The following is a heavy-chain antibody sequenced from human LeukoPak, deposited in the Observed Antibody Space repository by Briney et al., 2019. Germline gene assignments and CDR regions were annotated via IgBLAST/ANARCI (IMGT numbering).Heavy chain of an antibody. CDR1: GYSISSGYY. D-gene: IGHD3-16*02. V-gene: IGHV4-38-2*02. CDR3: AIRRRDYVWGSYRPFDY. CDR2: INHSGST. Sequence: SETLSLTCTVSGYSISSGYYWSWIRQPPGKGLEWIGEINHSGSTNYNPSLKSRVTISVDTSKNQFSLKLSSVTAADTAVYYCAIRRRDYVWGSYRPFDYWGQGTLVTVSS. J-gene: IGHJ4*02.